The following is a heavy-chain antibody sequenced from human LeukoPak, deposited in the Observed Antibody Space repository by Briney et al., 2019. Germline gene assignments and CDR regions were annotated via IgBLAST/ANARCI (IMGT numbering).Heavy chain of an antibody. CDR1: GFTFSSYW. V-gene: IGHV3-21*01. Sequence: GGSLRLSCAASGFTFSSYWMSWVRQAPGKGLEWVSSISSSSSYIYYADSVKGRFTISRDNAKNSLYLQMNSLRAEDTAVYYCARALVGATSGGDYWGQGTLVTVSS. D-gene: IGHD1-26*01. CDR2: ISSSSSYI. CDR3: ARALVGATSGGDY. J-gene: IGHJ4*02.